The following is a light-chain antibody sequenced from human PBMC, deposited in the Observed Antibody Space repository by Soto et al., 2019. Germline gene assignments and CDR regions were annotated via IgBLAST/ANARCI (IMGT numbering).Light chain of an antibody. CDR3: QQYGSSRT. CDR2: KAS. Sequence: DIQVTQSPPSMAASVVDRVTITCRASQDIGNWMTWYQQKPGKAPKLLIYKASTLKSGVPSRFSGSGSGTDFTLTISRLEPEDFAVYYCQQYGSSRTFGQGTKVDIK. J-gene: IGKJ1*01. V-gene: IGKV1-5*03. CDR1: QDIGNW.